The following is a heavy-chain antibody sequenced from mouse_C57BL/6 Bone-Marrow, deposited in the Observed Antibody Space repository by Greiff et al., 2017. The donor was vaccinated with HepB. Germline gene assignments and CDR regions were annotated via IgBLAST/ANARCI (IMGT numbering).Heavy chain of an antibody. V-gene: IGHV1-80*01. D-gene: IGHD1-1*01. CDR3: ARFLRPYYFDY. J-gene: IGHJ2*01. CDR1: GYAFSSYW. Sequence: QVQLKQPGAELVKPGASVKISCKASGYAFSSYWMNWVKQRPGKGLEWIGQIYPGDGDTNYNGKFKGKATLTADKSSSTAYMQLSSLTSEDSAVYFCARFLRPYYFDYWGQVTTLTVSS. CDR2: IYPGDGDT.